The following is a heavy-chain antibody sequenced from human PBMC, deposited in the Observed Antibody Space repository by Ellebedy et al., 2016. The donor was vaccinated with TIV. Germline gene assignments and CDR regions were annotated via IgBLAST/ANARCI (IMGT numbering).Heavy chain of an antibody. CDR3: ARISSGWYLDYFDY. Sequence: GESLKISCAASGFTVSNNYMSWVRQAPGKGLEWVSVFYSGGSTYYADSVKGRFTISRDNSKNTLFLQMNSLRAEDTAVYYCARISSGWYLDYFDYWGQGTLVTVSS. D-gene: IGHD6-19*01. J-gene: IGHJ4*02. CDR2: FYSGGST. CDR1: GFTVSNNY. V-gene: IGHV3-53*01.